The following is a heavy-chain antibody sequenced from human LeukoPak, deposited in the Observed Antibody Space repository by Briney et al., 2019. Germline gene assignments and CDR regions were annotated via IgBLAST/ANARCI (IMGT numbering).Heavy chain of an antibody. J-gene: IGHJ2*01. CDR1: GYTFTSYA. Sequence: ASVKVSCKASGYTFTSYAMNWVRQAPGQGLEWMGWINTNTGNPTYAQGFTGRFVFPLDTSVSTAYLQISSLKAEDTAVYYCATTTKKYYYDSRSLGSFDLWGRGTLVTVPS. V-gene: IGHV7-4-1*02. D-gene: IGHD3-22*01. CDR3: ATTTKKYYYDSRSLGSFDL. CDR2: INTNTGNP.